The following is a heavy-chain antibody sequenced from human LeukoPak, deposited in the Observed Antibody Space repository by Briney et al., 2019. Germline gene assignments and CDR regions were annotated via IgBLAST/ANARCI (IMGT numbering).Heavy chain of an antibody. J-gene: IGHJ4*02. CDR1: GYTLTSYG. Sequence: ASVKVSCKASGYTLTSYGITWVRQAPGQGLEWMGWISAYSGKTNYAQKLQGRVTMTTDTSTSTAYMELRSLRSDDTAVYYCARRLDYYDISGYHTLDYWGQGTLVTVSS. D-gene: IGHD3-22*01. CDR2: ISAYSGKT. V-gene: IGHV1-18*01. CDR3: ARRLDYYDISGYHTLDY.